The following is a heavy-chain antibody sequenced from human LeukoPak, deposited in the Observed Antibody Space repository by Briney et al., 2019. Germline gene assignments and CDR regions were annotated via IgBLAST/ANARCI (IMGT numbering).Heavy chain of an antibody. CDR3: AREAYSGSYPDY. D-gene: IGHD1-26*01. J-gene: IGHJ4*02. CDR1: GYTFTGYY. Sequence: ASVKLSFKASGYTFTGYYMHWVRQAPGQGLEWMGWINPNSGGTNYAQKFQGRVTMTRDTSISTAYMELSRLRSDDTAVYYCAREAYSGSYPDYWGQGTLVTVSS. V-gene: IGHV1-2*02. CDR2: INPNSGGT.